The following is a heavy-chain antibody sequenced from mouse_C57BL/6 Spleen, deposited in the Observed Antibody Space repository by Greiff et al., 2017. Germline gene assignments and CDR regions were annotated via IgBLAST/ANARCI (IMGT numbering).Heavy chain of an antibody. CDR2: IHPNSGST. J-gene: IGHJ1*03. CDR3: ARNYYGSGYCDV. D-gene: IGHD1-1*01. CDR1: GYTFTSYW. V-gene: IGHV1-64*01. Sequence: QVQLQQPGAELVKPGASVKLSCKASGYTFTSYWMHWVKQRPGQGLEWIGMIHPNSGSTNYNEKFKSKATLTVDKSSSTAYMQLSSLTSEDSAVYYCARNYYGSGYCDVWGTGTTVTVSS.